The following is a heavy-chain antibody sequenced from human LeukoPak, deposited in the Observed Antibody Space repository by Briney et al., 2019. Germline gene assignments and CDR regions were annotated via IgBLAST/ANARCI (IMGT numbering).Heavy chain of an antibody. D-gene: IGHD3-3*01. CDR3: ARRRALIQFLDY. J-gene: IGHJ4*02. CDR1: GYSFTGYY. CDR2: INPNSGGT. Sequence: ASVKVSCKASGYSFTGYYMHWVRQAPGQGLEWMGWINPNSGGTKYAQKFKGRVTMTRDTSISTDYMELSRLRSDDTAVYYCARRRALIQFLDYWGKETLDSVFS. V-gene: IGHV1-2*02.